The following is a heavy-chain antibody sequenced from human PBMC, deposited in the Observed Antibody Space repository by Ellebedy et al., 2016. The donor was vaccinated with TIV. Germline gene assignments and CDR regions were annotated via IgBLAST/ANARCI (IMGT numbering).Heavy chain of an antibody. CDR1: GFTFSSYS. CDR3: ARYWPLDY. CDR2: ITPSSNSM. Sequence: GGSLRLXXAASGFTFSSYSMIWVRQAPGKGLEWVSYITPSSNSMSYADSVKGRFTISRDNAKNSLYLQMNSLRAEDTAVYYCARYWPLDYWGQGTLVTVSS. V-gene: IGHV3-48*01. J-gene: IGHJ4*02. D-gene: IGHD2-8*02.